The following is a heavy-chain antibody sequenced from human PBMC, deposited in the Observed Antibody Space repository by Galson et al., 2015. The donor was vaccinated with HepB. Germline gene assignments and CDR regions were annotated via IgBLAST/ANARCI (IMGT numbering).Heavy chain of an antibody. CDR2: ISSSSSTI. V-gene: IGHV3-48*04. CDR3: ARDSRPYGSGSYH. J-gene: IGHJ4*02. D-gene: IGHD3-10*01. Sequence: SLRLSCAASGFTFSSYSMNWVRQAPGKGLEWVSYISSSSSTIYYADSVKGRFTISRDNAKNSLYLQMNSLRAEDTAVYYCARDSRPYGSGSYHWGQGTLVTVSS. CDR1: GFTFSSYS.